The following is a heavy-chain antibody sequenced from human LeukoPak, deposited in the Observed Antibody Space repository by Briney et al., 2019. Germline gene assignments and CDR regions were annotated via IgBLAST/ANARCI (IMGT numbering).Heavy chain of an antibody. CDR1: GFTFSSYA. Sequence: PGGSLRLSCAASGFTFSSYAMHWVRQAPGKGLEWVAVISYDGSNKYYADSVKGRFTISSDNSKNTLYLQMNSLRAEDTAVYYCAKGTSSGWYIDYWGQGTLVTVSS. D-gene: IGHD6-19*01. CDR3: AKGTSSGWYIDY. V-gene: IGHV3-30-3*01. J-gene: IGHJ4*02. CDR2: ISYDGSNK.